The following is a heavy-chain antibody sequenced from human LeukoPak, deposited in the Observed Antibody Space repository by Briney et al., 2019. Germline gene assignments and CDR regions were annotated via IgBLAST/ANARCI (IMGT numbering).Heavy chain of an antibody. J-gene: IGHJ3*02. CDR1: GFTFSSYE. Sequence: GGSLRLSCAASGFTFSSYEMNWVRQAPGKGPEWVSYISSSGSTIYSADSVKGRFSISRDNAKNSLYLQMNSLRAEDTAVYYCARCGNWGVGHAFDIWGQGTMVTVSS. V-gene: IGHV3-48*03. CDR2: ISSSGSTI. CDR3: ARCGNWGVGHAFDI. D-gene: IGHD4-23*01.